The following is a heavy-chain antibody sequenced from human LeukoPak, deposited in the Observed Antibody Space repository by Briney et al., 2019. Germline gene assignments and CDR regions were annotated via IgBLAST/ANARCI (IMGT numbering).Heavy chain of an antibody. CDR3: AKDALYYGSGSYWRGGYYFDY. D-gene: IGHD3-10*01. V-gene: IGHV3-74*01. CDR2: ISFDGST. Sequence: PGGSLRLSCAASGFTFSDYWMHWVRQAPGKGLVWVSCISFDGSTTYADSVKGRFTISRDNAKNTVHLQMNSLRAEDTAVYYCAKDALYYGSGSYWRGGYYFDYWGQGTLVTVSS. CDR1: GFTFSDYW. J-gene: IGHJ4*02.